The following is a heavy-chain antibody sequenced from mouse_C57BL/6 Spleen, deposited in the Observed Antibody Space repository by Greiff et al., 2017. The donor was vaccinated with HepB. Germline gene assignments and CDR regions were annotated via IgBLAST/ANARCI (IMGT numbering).Heavy chain of an antibody. J-gene: IGHJ3*01. CDR1: GYTFTNYW. CDR2: IYPGGGYT. CDR3: ARGLDYYGSSPFAY. D-gene: IGHD1-1*01. Sequence: QVQLQQSGAELVRPGTSVKMSCKASGYTFTNYWIGWAKQRPGHGLEWIGDIYPGGGYTNYNEKFKGKATLTADKSSSTAYMQFSSLTSEDSAIYYCARGLDYYGSSPFAYWGQGTLVTVSA. V-gene: IGHV1-63*01.